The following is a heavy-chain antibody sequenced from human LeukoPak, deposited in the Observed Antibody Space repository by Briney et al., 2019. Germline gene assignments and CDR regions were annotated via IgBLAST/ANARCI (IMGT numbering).Heavy chain of an antibody. CDR2: ISYDGSNK. CDR1: GFTFSRHD. CDR3: AKGVSSSWSNDAFDI. J-gene: IGHJ3*02. D-gene: IGHD6-13*01. Sequence: PGGSLRLSCVASGFTFSRHDMNWVRQAPGKGLEWVAVISYDGSNKYYADSVKGRFTISRDNSKNTLYLQMNSLRTEDTAVYYCAKGVSSSWSNDAFDIWAKGQWSPSLQ. V-gene: IGHV3-30*18.